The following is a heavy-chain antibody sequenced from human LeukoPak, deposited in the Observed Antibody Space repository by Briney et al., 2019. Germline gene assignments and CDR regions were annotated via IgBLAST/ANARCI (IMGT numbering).Heavy chain of an antibody. Sequence: SETLSLTCTASGGSIRSSSYYWGWIRQPPGKGLEWIGSIYYSGSTYYNPSLKSRVTISVDTSKNQFSLRLRSVTAAETAVYYCARGGSSDASRAFDIWGQGTMVTVSS. J-gene: IGHJ3*02. CDR1: GGSIRSSSYY. V-gene: IGHV4-39*01. D-gene: IGHD6-13*01. CDR2: IYYSGST. CDR3: ARGGSSDASRAFDI.